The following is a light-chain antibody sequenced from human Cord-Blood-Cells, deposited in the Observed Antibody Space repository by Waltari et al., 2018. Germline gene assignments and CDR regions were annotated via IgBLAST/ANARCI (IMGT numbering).Light chain of an antibody. CDR3: QQYNNWPWT. Sequence: EIVMTQSPATLSVYPGERATLSCRASQSVSSNLAWYQQKPGQAPRRLISGASTMATSIPGRFSGSGSGTEFTLTISSLQSEEFAVYYCQQYNNWPWTFGQGTKVEIK. CDR1: QSVSSN. V-gene: IGKV3-15*01. J-gene: IGKJ1*01. CDR2: GAS.